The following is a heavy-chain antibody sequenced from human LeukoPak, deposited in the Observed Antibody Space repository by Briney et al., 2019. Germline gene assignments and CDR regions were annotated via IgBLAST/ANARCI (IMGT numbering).Heavy chain of an antibody. J-gene: IGHJ4*02. CDR3: ARGWFGELLFDY. CDR2: IYYSGST. CDR1: GGSISSGSYY. V-gene: IGHV4-61*01. D-gene: IGHD3-10*01. Sequence: SETLSLTFTVSGGSISSGSYYWSWIRQPPGKGLEWIGYIYYSGSTNYNPSLKSRVTISVDTSKNQFSLKLSSVTAADTAVYYCARGWFGELLFDYWGQGTLVTVSS.